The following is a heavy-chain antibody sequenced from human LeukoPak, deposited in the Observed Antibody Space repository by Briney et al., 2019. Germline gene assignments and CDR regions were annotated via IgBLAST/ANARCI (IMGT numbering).Heavy chain of an antibody. Sequence: ASVKVSCKTSGYTFTGYHMHWVRQAPGQGLEWMGWINPNSGGTNYAQKFQCRVTMTRDTSISTAYIELNRLKSDDTVVYYCARDRGSPYYYDYWGQGTLVTVSS. V-gene: IGHV1-2*02. J-gene: IGHJ4*02. D-gene: IGHD3-16*01. CDR3: ARDRGSPYYYDY. CDR2: INPNSGGT. CDR1: GYTFTGYH.